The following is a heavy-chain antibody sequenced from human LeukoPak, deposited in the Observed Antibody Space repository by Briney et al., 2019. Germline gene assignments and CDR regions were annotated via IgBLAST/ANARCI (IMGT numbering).Heavy chain of an antibody. CDR3: ARHQGGTYYYDAFDI. J-gene: IGHJ3*02. D-gene: IGHD1-26*01. Sequence: SETLSLTCNVSGGSISSYQWSWIRQPPGKGLEWIGYIYYGGSTNYNPSLKSRVTISVDTSKNQFSLNLSSVTAADTAVYYCARHQGGTYYYDAFDIWGQGTMVTVSS. CDR1: GGSISSYQ. V-gene: IGHV4-59*08. CDR2: IYYGGST.